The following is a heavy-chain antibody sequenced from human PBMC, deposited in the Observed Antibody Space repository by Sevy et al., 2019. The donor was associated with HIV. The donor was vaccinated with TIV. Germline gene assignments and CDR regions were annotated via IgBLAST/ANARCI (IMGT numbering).Heavy chain of an antibody. CDR2: ISYDGSNK. Sequence: GGSLRLSCAASGFTFSSYGMHWVRQAPGKGLEWVAVISYDGSNKYYADSVKGRFTISSDNSKNTLYLQMNSLRAEDTAVYYCAKASGVGVGATRGFYYYYGMDVWGQGTTVTVSS. V-gene: IGHV3-30*18. CDR1: GFTFSSYG. D-gene: IGHD1-26*01. CDR3: AKASGVGVGATRGFYYYYGMDV. J-gene: IGHJ6*02.